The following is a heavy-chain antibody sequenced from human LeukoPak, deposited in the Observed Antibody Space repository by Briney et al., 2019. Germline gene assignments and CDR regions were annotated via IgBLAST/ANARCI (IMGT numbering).Heavy chain of an antibody. J-gene: IGHJ3*02. D-gene: IGHD3-9*01. CDR3: ARGTDDIDI. Sequence: GGSLRLSCAASGFTFSSYWMHWVRQAPGKGLVWFSRINSDGSTTSYADSVKGRFSISRFNAKETLYLQMNSLRVEDTAVYYCARGTDDIDIWGQGTLVTVSS. CDR2: INSDGSTT. CDR1: GFTFSSYW. V-gene: IGHV3-74*01.